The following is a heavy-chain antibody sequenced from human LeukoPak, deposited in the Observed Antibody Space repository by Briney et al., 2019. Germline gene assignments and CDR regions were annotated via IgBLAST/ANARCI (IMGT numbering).Heavy chain of an antibody. CDR2: ISYDGSNK. Sequence: GTSLRLSCAASGFTFSTYALHWVRQAPGKGLEWVAVISYDGSNKYYADSVKGRFTISRDNSKNTLYLQMNSLRAEDTAVYYCARRHGSGSYFFWFDPWGQGTLVTVSS. CDR1: GFTFSTYA. J-gene: IGHJ5*02. V-gene: IGHV3-30*04. D-gene: IGHD3-10*01. CDR3: ARRHGSGSYFFWFDP.